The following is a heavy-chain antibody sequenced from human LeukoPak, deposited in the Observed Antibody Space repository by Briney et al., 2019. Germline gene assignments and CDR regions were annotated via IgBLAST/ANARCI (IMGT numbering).Heavy chain of an antibody. D-gene: IGHD6-19*01. CDR3: ARDDIAVAAPRYYGMDV. CDR2: IGAYNGNT. CDR1: GYTFTSYG. Sequence: GASVKVSCKASGYTFTSYGISWVRQAPGQGLEWMGWIGAYNGNTNYAQKLQGRVTMTTDTSTSTAYMELRSLRSDDTAVYYCARDDIAVAAPRYYGMDVWGQGTTVTVSS. J-gene: IGHJ6*02. V-gene: IGHV1-18*01.